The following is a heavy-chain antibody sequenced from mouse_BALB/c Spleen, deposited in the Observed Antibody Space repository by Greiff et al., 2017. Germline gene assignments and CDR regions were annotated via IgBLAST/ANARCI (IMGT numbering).Heavy chain of an antibody. J-gene: IGHJ1*01. D-gene: IGHD1-1*01. V-gene: IGHV1-5*01. Sequence: EVQLQQSGTVLARPGASVKMSCKASGYTFTSYWMHWVKQRPGQGLEWIGAIYPGNSDTSYNQKFKGKAKLTAVTSTSTAYMELSSLTNEDSAVYYCTRFITRGYFDVWGAGTTVTVSS. CDR1: GYTFTSYW. CDR3: TRFITRGYFDV. CDR2: IYPGNSDT.